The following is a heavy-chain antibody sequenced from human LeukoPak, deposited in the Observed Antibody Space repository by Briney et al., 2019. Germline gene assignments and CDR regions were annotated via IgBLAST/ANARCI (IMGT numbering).Heavy chain of an antibody. CDR2: INPNSGGT. J-gene: IGHJ6*02. CDR3: ASGSFTMVRGVIIPPRYYCYYGMDV. V-gene: IGHV1-2*06. Sequence: ASVKVSCKASGYTFTGYYMHWVRQAAGQGLEWMGRINPNSGGTNYAQKFQGRVTMTRDTPISTAYMELSRLRSDDTAVYYCASGSFTMVRGVIIPPRYYCYYGMDVWGQGTTVTVSS. CDR1: GYTFTGYY. D-gene: IGHD3-10*01.